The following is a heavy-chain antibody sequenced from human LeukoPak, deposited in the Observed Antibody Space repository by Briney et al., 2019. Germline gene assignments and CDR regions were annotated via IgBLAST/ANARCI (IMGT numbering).Heavy chain of an antibody. CDR1: GYTFTSYA. Sequence: ASVKVSCKASGYTFTSYAMHWVRQAPGQRLEWMGWINAGNGNTKYSQKFQGRVTITRDTSASTAYMELSSLRSEDTAVYYCARDKGLTYYYGPRAAFDIWGQGTMVTVSS. V-gene: IGHV1-3*01. D-gene: IGHD3-10*01. CDR3: ARDKGLTYYYGPRAAFDI. J-gene: IGHJ3*02. CDR2: INAGNGNT.